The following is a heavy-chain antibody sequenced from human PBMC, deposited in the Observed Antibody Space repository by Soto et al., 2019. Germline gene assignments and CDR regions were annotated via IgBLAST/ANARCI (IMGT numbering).Heavy chain of an antibody. CDR3: ASGIAAAGSFDY. CDR1: GVSIISGDYY. D-gene: IGHD6-13*01. J-gene: IGHJ4*02. Sequence: PSETLSLTCTFSGVSIISGDYYWSWIRKPPGKGLEWIGYIYYSGSTNYNPSLKSRVTISVDTSKNQFSLKLSSVTAADTAVYYCASGIAAAGSFDYWGQGTLVTVSS. CDR2: IYYSGST. V-gene: IGHV4-61*08.